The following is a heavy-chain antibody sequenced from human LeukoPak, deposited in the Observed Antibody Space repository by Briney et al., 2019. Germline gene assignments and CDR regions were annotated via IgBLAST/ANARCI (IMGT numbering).Heavy chain of an antibody. CDR2: IIPIFGTA. CDR1: GGTFSSYA. V-gene: IGHV1-69*13. Sequence: AASVKVSCKASGGTFSSYAISWVRQAPGQGLEWMGGIIPIFGTANYAQKFQGRVTITADESTSTAYMELSSLRSEDTAVYYCARNPDIVAPNWFDPWGQGTLVTVSS. D-gene: IGHD2-15*01. CDR3: ARNPDIVAPNWFDP. J-gene: IGHJ5*02.